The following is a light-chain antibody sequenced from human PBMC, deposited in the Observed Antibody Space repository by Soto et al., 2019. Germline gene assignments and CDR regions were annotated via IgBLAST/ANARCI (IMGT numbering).Light chain of an antibody. CDR3: ISYAGSNNYV. Sequence: QSALTQPPSASGSPGQSVTISCTGTSSDVGGYNHVSWYQQLPGKAPKLMIYEVTKRPSGVPDRFSGSKSGYTASLTVSGLHAEDEADYYCISYAGSNNYVFGTGTKVTVL. V-gene: IGLV2-8*01. CDR2: EVT. J-gene: IGLJ1*01. CDR1: SSDVGGYNH.